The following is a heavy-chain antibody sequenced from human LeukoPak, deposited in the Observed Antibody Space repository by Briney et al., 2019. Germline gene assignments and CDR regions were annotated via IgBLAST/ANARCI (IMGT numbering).Heavy chain of an antibody. D-gene: IGHD3-22*01. Sequence: GGSLRLSCAASGFTFRNYWMTWVRQAPGKGLEWVANIKQDGGETFYVDSVKGRFTIFRDNAKNSLYLEMNRLRGEDTAIYYCARGDENYYDSSGCDYWGQGALVTVSS. CDR3: ARGDENYYDSSGCDY. CDR1: GFTFRNYW. J-gene: IGHJ4*02. V-gene: IGHV3-7*01. CDR2: IKQDGGET.